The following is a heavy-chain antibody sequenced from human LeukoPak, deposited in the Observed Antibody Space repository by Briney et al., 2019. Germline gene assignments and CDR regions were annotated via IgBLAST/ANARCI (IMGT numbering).Heavy chain of an antibody. CDR3: ARVKISPMITFGGVIDTPYYFDY. J-gene: IGHJ4*02. Sequence: PSETLSLTCAVYGGSFSGYYWSWIRQPPGKGLEWIGEINHSGSTNYNPSLKSRVTISVDTSKNQFSLKLSSVTAADTAVYYCARVKISPMITFGGVIDTPYYFDYWGQGTLVTVSS. CDR1: GGSFSGYY. V-gene: IGHV4-34*01. CDR2: INHSGST. D-gene: IGHD3-16*02.